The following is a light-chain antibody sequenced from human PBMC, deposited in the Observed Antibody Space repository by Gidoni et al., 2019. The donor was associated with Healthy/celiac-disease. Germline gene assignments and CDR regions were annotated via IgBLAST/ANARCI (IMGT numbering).Light chain of an antibody. Sequence: ATLSCRASQSVSSNLAWYQQKPGQAPRLLIYGASTRATGIPARFSGSGSGTEFTLTISSLQSEDFAVYYCQQYNNWPPFTFGHGTKVDIK. V-gene: IGKV3-15*01. CDR2: GAS. J-gene: IGKJ3*01. CDR3: QQYNNWPPFT. CDR1: QSVSSN.